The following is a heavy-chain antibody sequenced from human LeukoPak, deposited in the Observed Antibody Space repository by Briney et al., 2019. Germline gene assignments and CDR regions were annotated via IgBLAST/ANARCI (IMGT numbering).Heavy chain of an antibody. CDR1: GFTVSSNY. CDR2: LYSGGNT. J-gene: IGHJ4*02. Sequence: PGGSLRLSCAASGFTVSSNYMTWVRQAPGKGLEWVSVLYSGGNTYYADSVKGRFTISRDNSKNTLYLQMNSLRAEDTAVYYCAKESGNYYFDYWGQGTLVTVSS. V-gene: IGHV3-53*05. D-gene: IGHD1-26*01. CDR3: AKESGNYYFDY.